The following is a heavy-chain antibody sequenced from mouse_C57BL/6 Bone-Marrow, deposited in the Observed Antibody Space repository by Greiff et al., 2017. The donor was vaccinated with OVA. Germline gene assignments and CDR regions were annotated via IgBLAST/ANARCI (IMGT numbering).Heavy chain of an antibody. J-gene: IGHJ1*03. D-gene: IGHD2-5*01. CDR3: ARGGFYYSNYVGWYFDV. Sequence: QQAGAEVVKPGASVKLSCKTSGYTFTSYWMHWVKQRPGQGLEWIGMIHPNSGSTNYNEKFKSKATLTVDKSSSTAYMQLSSLTSEDSAVYYCARGGFYYSNYVGWYFDVWGTGTTVTVSS. CDR1: GYTFTSYW. CDR2: IHPNSGST. V-gene: IGHV1-64*01.